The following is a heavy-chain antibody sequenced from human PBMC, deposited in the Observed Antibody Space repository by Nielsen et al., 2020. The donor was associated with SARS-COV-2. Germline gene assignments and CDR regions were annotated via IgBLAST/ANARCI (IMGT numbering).Heavy chain of an antibody. CDR1: GFSFGSHW. CDR2: IDEDGSEN. D-gene: IGHD3-10*01. J-gene: IGHJ4*02. V-gene: IGHV3-7*01. CDR3: AKDPRNGLVRGVIIDY. Sequence: GESLKISCAGSGFSFGSHWMSWVRQAPGKGLEWVANIDEDGSENNYVDSVKGRFTISRDNAKNSLFLEMNSLGGEDTAVYYCAKDPRNGLVRGVIIDYLGQGTLVTVSS.